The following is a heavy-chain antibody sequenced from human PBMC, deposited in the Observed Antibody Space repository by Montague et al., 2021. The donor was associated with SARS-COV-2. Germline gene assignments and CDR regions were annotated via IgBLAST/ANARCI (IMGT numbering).Heavy chain of an antibody. CDR1: GASVSSGRYY. CDR3: ARVRGAALYFGGVGYYGMDV. J-gene: IGHJ6*02. V-gene: IGHV4-61*02. CDR2: VYPSGNT. Sequence: TLSLTCTVSGASVSSGRYYWSWIRQPAGKGLEWIGRVYPSGNTNYNPSIKSRVSISVDTSKNQISLKLSSVTAADTAVYYCARVRGAALYFGGVGYYGMDVWGQGTTVTVS. D-gene: IGHD3-16*01.